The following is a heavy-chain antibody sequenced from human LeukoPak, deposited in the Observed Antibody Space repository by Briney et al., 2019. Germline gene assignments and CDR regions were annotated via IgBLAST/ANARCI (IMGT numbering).Heavy chain of an antibody. CDR2: ISYDGSNK. Sequence: GGSLRLSCAASGFTFSSYAMHWVRQAPGKGLEWVAVISYDGSNKYYADSVKGRFTISRDNSKNTLYLQMNSLRAEDTAVYYCARDPIPYCSGGSCYFSWFDPWGQGTLVTVSS. CDR1: GFTFSSYA. J-gene: IGHJ5*02. D-gene: IGHD2-15*01. CDR3: ARDPIPYCSGGSCYFSWFDP. V-gene: IGHV3-30-3*01.